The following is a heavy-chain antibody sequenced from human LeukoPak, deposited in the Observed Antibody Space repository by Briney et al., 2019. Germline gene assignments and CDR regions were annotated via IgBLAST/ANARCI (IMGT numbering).Heavy chain of an antibody. J-gene: IGHJ4*02. CDR2: ISASAAMT. V-gene: IGHV3-23*01. CDR3: AKDRSIGTYYTFDH. Sequence: PGGSLRLSCEASGFTFNNYVMTWVRHAPGKGLEWVSSISASAAMTYYADSVKGRFTVSRDNSNNRLYLQMSGLTAADTAVYYCAKDRSIGTYYTFDHWGQGTLVTVSS. CDR1: GFTFNNYV. D-gene: IGHD1-26*01.